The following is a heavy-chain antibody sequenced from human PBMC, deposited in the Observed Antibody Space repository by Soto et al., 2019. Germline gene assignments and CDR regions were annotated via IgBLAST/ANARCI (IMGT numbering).Heavy chain of an antibody. Sequence: QMQLVESGGGVVQPGESLRLSCAASGFTFNYYPMHWVRQTPGKGLEWVAVISFDGSNKFYADSVKGRFTVSRDNSKNMLYLQLNSLRPEDAAVYYCARLPGALVAVLYIYPLDGREAMSDVDVWGQATTVSVSS. V-gene: IGHV3-30-3*01. CDR1: GFTFNYYP. J-gene: IGHJ6*02. CDR2: ISFDGSNK. CDR3: ARLPGALVAVLYIYPLDGREAMSDVDV. D-gene: IGHD6-19*01.